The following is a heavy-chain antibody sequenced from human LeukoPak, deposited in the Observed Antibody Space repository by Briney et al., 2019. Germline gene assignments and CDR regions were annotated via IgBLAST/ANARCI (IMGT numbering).Heavy chain of an antibody. CDR1: GGTFSSYA. J-gene: IGHJ6*03. Sequence: ASVKVSCKASGGTFSSYAISWVRQAPGQGLEWMGGIIPIFGTANYAQKFQGRVTITTDESTSTAYMELSSLRSEDTAVYYCARDRPYGLGDYYYCMDVWGKGTTVTVSS. CDR3: ARDRPYGLGDYYYCMDV. V-gene: IGHV1-69*05. CDR2: IIPIFGTA. D-gene: IGHD3-10*01.